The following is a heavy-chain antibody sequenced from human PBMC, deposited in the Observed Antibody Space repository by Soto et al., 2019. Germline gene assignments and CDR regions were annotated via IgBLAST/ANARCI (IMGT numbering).Heavy chain of an antibody. CDR1: GFTVSSNY. D-gene: IGHD5-18*01. V-gene: IGHV3-53*01. CDR2: IYSGGST. J-gene: IGHJ4*02. CDR3: ARDRGYSYGYGGGYYFDY. Sequence: GGSLRLSCAASGFTVSSNYMSWVRRAPGKGLEWVSVIYSGGSTYYADSVKGRFTISRDNSKNTLYLQMNSLRAEDTAVYCCARDRGYSYGYGGGYYFDYWGQGTLVTVSS.